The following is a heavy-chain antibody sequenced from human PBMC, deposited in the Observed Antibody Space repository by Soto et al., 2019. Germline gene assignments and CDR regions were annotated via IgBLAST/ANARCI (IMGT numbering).Heavy chain of an antibody. Sequence: LSLTCTVSGGSISSGGYYWSWIRQHPGKGLEWIGYIYYSGSTYYNPSLKSRVTISVDTSKNQFSLKLSSVTAADTAVYYCASESVAADYFDYWGQGTLVTVSS. J-gene: IGHJ4*02. D-gene: IGHD6-19*01. CDR3: ASESVAADYFDY. CDR2: IYYSGST. CDR1: GGSISSGGYY. V-gene: IGHV4-31*03.